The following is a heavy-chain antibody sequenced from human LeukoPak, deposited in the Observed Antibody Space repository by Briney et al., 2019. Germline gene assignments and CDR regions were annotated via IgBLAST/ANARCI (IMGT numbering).Heavy chain of an antibody. Sequence: GGSLRLSCAVSGFTFSSHEMNWVRQAPGKGLEWVSYISSSGSAIYYADSVKGRFTISRDNAKNSLYLHMNSLRAEDTALYYCAKSLGDYVWGSLMDVWGKGTTVTISS. D-gene: IGHD3-16*01. V-gene: IGHV3-48*03. CDR3: AKSLGDYVWGSLMDV. CDR2: ISSSGSAI. J-gene: IGHJ6*03. CDR1: GFTFSSHE.